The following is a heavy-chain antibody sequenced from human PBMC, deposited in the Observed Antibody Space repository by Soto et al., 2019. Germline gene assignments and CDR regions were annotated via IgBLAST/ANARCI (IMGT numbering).Heavy chain of an antibody. Sequence: ASVKVSCKTSGYTSTSYYIHWVRQAPGQGLEWMGLIKPRAGSTKDAQNFQDRVTMTGDMSTSTVYMELSSLRSEDTAVYYCAREPRGPAGGYYYGVDVWGKGNTVTVSS. CDR3: AREPRGPAGGYYYGVDV. CDR1: GYTSTSYY. CDR2: IKPRAGST. J-gene: IGHJ6*04. D-gene: IGHD3-10*01. V-gene: IGHV1-46*01.